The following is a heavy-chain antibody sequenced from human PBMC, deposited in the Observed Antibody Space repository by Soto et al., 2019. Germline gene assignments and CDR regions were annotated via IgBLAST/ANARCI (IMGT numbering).Heavy chain of an antibody. CDR2: IASKTESEGT. CDR3: ANLNYYYYGMDV. V-gene: IGHV3-73*01. D-gene: IGHD1-7*01. Sequence: GGSLRLSCAASGFTLSDSSVNWVRQASGKGLEWVGRIASKTESEGTVYAASVKGRVTVARDDSKNTVYLQMGSLKTEDTAVYYCANLNYYYYGMDVWGQGTTVTGSS. J-gene: IGHJ6*02. CDR1: GFTLSDSS.